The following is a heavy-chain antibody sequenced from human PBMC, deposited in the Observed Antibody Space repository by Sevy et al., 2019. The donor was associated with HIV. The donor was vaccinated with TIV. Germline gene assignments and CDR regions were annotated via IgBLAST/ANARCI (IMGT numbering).Heavy chain of an antibody. CDR3: ARDCGGSGSPTYAFDI. Sequence: SETLSLTCTVSGGSISSYYGSWIRQPAGKGLEWIGRIYTSGSTNYNPSLKSRVTMSVDTSKNQFSLKLSSVTAADTAVYYCARDCGGSGSPTYAFDIWGQGTMVTVSS. CDR1: GGSISSYY. J-gene: IGHJ3*02. D-gene: IGHD3-10*01. V-gene: IGHV4-4*07. CDR2: IYTSGST.